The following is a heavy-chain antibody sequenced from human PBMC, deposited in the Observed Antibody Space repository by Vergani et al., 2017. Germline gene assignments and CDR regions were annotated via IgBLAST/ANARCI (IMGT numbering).Heavy chain of an antibody. J-gene: IGHJ5*02. D-gene: IGHD2-8*01. Sequence: QVQLVQSGAEVKKPGASVKVSCKASGYTFTGYYMHWVRQAPGQGLEWMGWINPNSGGTNYAQKFKGWVTMTRDTSISAAYMGLSRLRSDDTAVYYWARGRGPLVYAISDNWFDPWGQGTLVTVSS. CDR1: GYTFTGYY. CDR2: INPNSGGT. CDR3: ARGRGPLVYAISDNWFDP. V-gene: IGHV1-2*04.